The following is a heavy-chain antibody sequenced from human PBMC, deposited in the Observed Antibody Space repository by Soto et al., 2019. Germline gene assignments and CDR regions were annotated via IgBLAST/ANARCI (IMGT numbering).Heavy chain of an antibody. J-gene: IGHJ6*02. V-gene: IGHV3-53*02. CDR2: LYSGGFT. CDR1: GLTVSRHF. CDR3: ARDHPSSNFYGMDV. Sequence: EVHLVETGGGLIQPGGSLRLSCEASGLTVSRHFMSWVRQAPGKGLEWISVLYSGGFTYYIDSVKGRFTISRDNSKNTLYLEMKSLRVEDTAVYYCARDHPSSNFYGMDVWGQGTTVIVSS. D-gene: IGHD4-4*01.